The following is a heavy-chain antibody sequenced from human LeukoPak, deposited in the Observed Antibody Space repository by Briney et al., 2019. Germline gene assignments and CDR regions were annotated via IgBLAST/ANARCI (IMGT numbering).Heavy chain of an antibody. CDR3: ARDVLAAGATGTFDI. J-gene: IGHJ3*02. CDR2: INSDGSWT. Sequence: PGGSLRPSCAASGNYWMHWVRQAPGKGLVWVSHINSDGSWTSYADSVKGRFTISRDNAKTSLYLQMNSLRAEDTAVYYCARDVLAAGATGTFDIWGQGTMVTVSS. D-gene: IGHD1-14*01. CDR1: GNYW. V-gene: IGHV3-74*01.